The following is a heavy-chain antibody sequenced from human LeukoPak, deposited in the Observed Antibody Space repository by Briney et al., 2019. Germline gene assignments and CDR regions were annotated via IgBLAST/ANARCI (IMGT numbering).Heavy chain of an antibody. CDR1: GGSFSGYY. Sequence: SETLSLTCAVYGGSFSGYYWSWIRQPPGKGLEWIGEINHSGSTNYNPSLKSRVTISVDTSKNQFSLKLSSVTAADTAVYYGARGSKPPDYWGQGTLVTVSS. V-gene: IGHV4-34*01. CDR3: ARGSKPPDY. J-gene: IGHJ4*02. CDR2: INHSGST.